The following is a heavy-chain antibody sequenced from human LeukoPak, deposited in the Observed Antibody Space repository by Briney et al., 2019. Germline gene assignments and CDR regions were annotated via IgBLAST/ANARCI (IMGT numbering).Heavy chain of an antibody. CDR1: GASISSSTYY. D-gene: IGHD4-11*01. CDR3: ARRMTTALYYYYYMDV. J-gene: IGHJ6*03. V-gene: IGHV4-39*07. CDR2: INHSGST. Sequence: SETLSLTCTVSGASISSSTYYWTWIRQPPGKGLEWIGEINHSGSTNYNPSLKSRVTISVDTSKSQFSLKLSSVTAADTAVYYCARRMTTALYYYYYMDVWDKGTTVTVSS.